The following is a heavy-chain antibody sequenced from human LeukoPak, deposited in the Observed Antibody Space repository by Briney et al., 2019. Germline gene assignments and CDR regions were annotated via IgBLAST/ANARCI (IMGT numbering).Heavy chain of an antibody. CDR3: AKDFYGSGSYSLPDY. V-gene: IGHV3-9*01. CDR2: ISWNSGSI. CDR1: GFTFDDYA. J-gene: IGHJ4*02. Sequence: PGRSLRLSCAASGFTFDDYAMHWVRQAPGKGLEWVSGISWNSGSIGYADSVKGRFTISRDNAKNSLYLQMNSLRAEDTALYYCAKDFYGSGSYSLPDYWGQGILVTVSS. D-gene: IGHD3-10*01.